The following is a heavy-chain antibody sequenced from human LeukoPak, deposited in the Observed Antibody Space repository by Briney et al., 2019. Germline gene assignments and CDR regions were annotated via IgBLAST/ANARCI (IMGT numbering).Heavy chain of an antibody. Sequence: GGSLRLSCAASGFTFSSYSINWVRQAPGKGLEWVSPISSSSSYIYYADSLKGRFTISRDNAKNSLYLQMNSLRVEDTAVYYCAKVAKYYYGSETYYFFEHWGQGTPVTASS. V-gene: IGHV3-21*01. J-gene: IGHJ4*02. CDR1: GFTFSSYS. CDR2: ISSSSSYI. CDR3: AKVAKYYYGSETYYFFEH. D-gene: IGHD3-10*01.